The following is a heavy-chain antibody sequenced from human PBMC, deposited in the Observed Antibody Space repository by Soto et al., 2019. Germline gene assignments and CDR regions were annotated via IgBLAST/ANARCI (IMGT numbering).Heavy chain of an antibody. V-gene: IGHV3-23*01. CDR3: AKDSTVITSLYSYYYGLDV. J-gene: IGHJ6*02. D-gene: IGHD4-17*01. CDR2: ISGRGGST. Sequence: ELQLFESGGGLVQPGGSLRLSCAASGFAFNNYAMSWVRQAPDKGLEWVSAISGRGGSTYYADSVKGRFTISRDNSKNTLFLQMNSLRAEDTAVYYCAKDSTVITSLYSYYYGLDVWGQGTTVTVSS. CDR1: GFAFNNYA.